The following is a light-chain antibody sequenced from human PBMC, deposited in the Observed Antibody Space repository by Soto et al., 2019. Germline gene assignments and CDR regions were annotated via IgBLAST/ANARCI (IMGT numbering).Light chain of an antibody. J-gene: IGLJ2*01. V-gene: IGLV1-40*01. CDR1: SSNIGAGYD. CDR2: GNS. Sequence: QSVLTQPPSVSGAPGQRVTISCTGRSSNIGAGYDVHWYQQLPGTAPKLLIYGNSNRPSGVPDRFSGSKSGTSASLAITGLQAEDEADYYCQSYDSSLSGFLVFGGGTKRTVL. CDR3: QSYDSSLSGFLV.